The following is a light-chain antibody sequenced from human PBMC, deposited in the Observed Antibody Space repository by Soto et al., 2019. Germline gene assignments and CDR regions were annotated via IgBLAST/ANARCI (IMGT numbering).Light chain of an antibody. J-gene: IGLJ1*01. CDR2: EVN. Sequence: QSVLTQPASVSGSPGQSITISCTGTSSDIGAYNFVSWYQQHPGKAPKLMIYEVNNRPSGLSNRFSGPKSGNTASLTISGLQAEDEADYYCSSFTSGSTLFGTGTKLTVL. CDR3: SSFTSGSTL. CDR1: SSDIGAYNF. V-gene: IGLV2-14*01.